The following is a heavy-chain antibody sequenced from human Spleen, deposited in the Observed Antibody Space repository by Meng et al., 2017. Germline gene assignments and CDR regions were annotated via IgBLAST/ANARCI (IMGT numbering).Heavy chain of an antibody. CDR3: ARGPTTMAHDFDY. J-gene: IGHJ4*02. D-gene: IGHD4-11*01. V-gene: IGHV4-34*01. CDR2: INHSGST. Sequence: GPGRVKPSETLSLTCVISGGSFSDYYWSWIRQPPGKGLEWIGEINHSGSTNYNPSLESRATISVDTSQNNLSLKLSSVTAADSAVYYCARGPTTMAHDFDYWGQGTLVTVSS. CDR1: GGSFSDYY.